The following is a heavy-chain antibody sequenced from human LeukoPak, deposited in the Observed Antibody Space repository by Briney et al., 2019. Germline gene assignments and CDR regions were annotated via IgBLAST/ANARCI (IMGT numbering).Heavy chain of an antibody. D-gene: IGHD3-10*01. J-gene: IGHJ4*02. Sequence: PSETLSLTCTVSGGSISSSSYYWGWIRQPPGKGLEWIGSIYYSGSTYYNPSLKSRVTISVDTSKNQFSLKLSSVTAADTAVYYCARHPMLWGSGSSLGEIDYWGQGTLVTVSS. CDR1: GGSISSSSYY. CDR3: ARHPMLWGSGSSLGEIDY. V-gene: IGHV4-39*01. CDR2: IYYSGST.